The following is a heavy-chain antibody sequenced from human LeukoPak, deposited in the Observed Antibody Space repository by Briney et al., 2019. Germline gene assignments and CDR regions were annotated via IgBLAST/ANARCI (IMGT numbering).Heavy chain of an antibody. V-gene: IGHV3-23*01. Sequence: GGSLRLSCAASGFTFSTYAMSWVRQAPGKGLEWVSAISGSGGSTYSADSVKGRFTISRDNAKNSLYLQMNNLRAEDTAVYYCSKDLGALGAFDIWGQGTMVTVSS. D-gene: IGHD3-16*01. J-gene: IGHJ3*02. CDR2: ISGSGGST. CDR3: SKDLGALGAFDI. CDR1: GFTFSTYA.